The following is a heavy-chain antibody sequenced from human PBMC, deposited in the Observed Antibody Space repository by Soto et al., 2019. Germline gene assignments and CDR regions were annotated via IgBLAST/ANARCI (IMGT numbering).Heavy chain of an antibody. Sequence: EVQLLESGGGLVQPGGSLRLSCTASGFTFSSYAMSWVRQAPGKGLEWVSAISGSGGSTYYADSVKGRFPISRDNSKNTLYLQMNSLRAEDTAVYYCAKASGFWSGYYPFDYWGQGTLVTVSS. CDR1: GFTFSSYA. CDR3: AKASGFWSGYYPFDY. CDR2: ISGSGGST. D-gene: IGHD3-3*01. J-gene: IGHJ4*02. V-gene: IGHV3-23*01.